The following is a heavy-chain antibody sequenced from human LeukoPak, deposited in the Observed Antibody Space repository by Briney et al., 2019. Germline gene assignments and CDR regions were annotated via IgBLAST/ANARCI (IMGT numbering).Heavy chain of an antibody. D-gene: IGHD6-13*01. Sequence: PSETLSLTCAVYGGSFSGSYWTWLRQPPGKGLEWIGEINHSGSTNYDPSLKSRVTISVDTSKNQFSLKLSSVTAADTAVYYCARGSRSSWYGGGYYFDYWGQGTLVTVSS. J-gene: IGHJ4*02. CDR2: INHSGST. CDR3: ARGSRSSWYGGGYYFDY. V-gene: IGHV4-34*01. CDR1: GGSFSGSY.